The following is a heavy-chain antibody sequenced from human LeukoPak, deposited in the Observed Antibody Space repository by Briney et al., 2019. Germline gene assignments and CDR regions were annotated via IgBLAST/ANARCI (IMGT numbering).Heavy chain of an antibody. D-gene: IGHD1-26*01. J-gene: IGHJ3*02. CDR2: IIPIFGTA. CDR3: ARDRGNHYYKDAFDI. V-gene: IGHV1-69*13. Sequence: GASVKVSCKASGGTFISYAISWVRQAPGQGLEWMGGIIPIFGTANYAQKFQGRVTITADESTSTAYMELSSLRSEDTAVYYCARDRGNHYYKDAFDIWGQGTMVTVSS. CDR1: GGTFISYA.